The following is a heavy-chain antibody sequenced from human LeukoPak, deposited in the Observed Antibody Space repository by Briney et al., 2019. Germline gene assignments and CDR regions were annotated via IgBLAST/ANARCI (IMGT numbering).Heavy chain of an antibody. J-gene: IGHJ4*02. CDR1: GFTFSSYA. CDR3: ARGDYDYGGNPIPYY. Sequence: GGSLRLSCAASGFTFSSYAMSWVRQAPGKGLEYVSAISSNGGSTYYANSVKGRFTISRDNSKNTLYLQMGSLRAEDMAVYYCARGDYDYGGNPIPYYWGQGTLVTVSS. CDR2: ISSNGGST. V-gene: IGHV3-64*01. D-gene: IGHD4-23*01.